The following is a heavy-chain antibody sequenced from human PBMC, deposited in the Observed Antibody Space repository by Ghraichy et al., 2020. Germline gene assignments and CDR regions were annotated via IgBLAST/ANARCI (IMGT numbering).Heavy chain of an antibody. CDR3: ARGRKLVPYYYYYGMDV. Sequence: SQTLSLTCAVYGGSFSGYYWSWIRQPPGKGLEWIGEINHSGSTNYNPSLKSRVTISVDTSKNQFSLKLSSVTAADTAVYYCARGRKLVPYYYYYGMDVWGQGTTVTVSS. V-gene: IGHV4-34*01. CDR2: INHSGST. D-gene: IGHD6-6*01. CDR1: GGSFSGYY. J-gene: IGHJ6*02.